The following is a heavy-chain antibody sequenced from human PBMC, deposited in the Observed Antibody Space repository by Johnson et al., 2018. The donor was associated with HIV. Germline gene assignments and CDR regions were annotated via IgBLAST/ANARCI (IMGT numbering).Heavy chain of an antibody. J-gene: IGHJ3*02. CDR3: AKESAFDI. CDR1: GFTFISYA. Sequence: QVQLVESGGGVVQPGRSLRLSCAASGFTFISYAMHWVRQAPGKGLEWVAVISYDGSNKYYADSVKGRFTISRDNSKNTLYLQMNSLRAEDTAVYYCAKESAFDIWGQGTMVTVSS. V-gene: IGHV3-30-3*01. CDR2: ISYDGSNK.